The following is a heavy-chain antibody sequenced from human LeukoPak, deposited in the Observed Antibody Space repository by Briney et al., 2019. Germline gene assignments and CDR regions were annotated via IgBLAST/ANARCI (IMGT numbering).Heavy chain of an antibody. D-gene: IGHD6-6*01. Sequence: SETLSLTCAVYGGSFSSYYWSWIRQPPGKGLEWIGSIYYSGGTYYNPSLKSRVTISVDTSKNQFSLKLSSVTAADTAVYYCARRLSTYSSSPYFDYWGQGTLVTVSS. CDR1: GGSFSSYY. J-gene: IGHJ4*02. CDR3: ARRLSTYSSSPYFDY. V-gene: IGHV4-39*01. CDR2: IYYSGGT.